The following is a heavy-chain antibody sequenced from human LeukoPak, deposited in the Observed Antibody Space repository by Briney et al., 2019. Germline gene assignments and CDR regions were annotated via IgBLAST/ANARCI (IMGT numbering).Heavy chain of an antibody. D-gene: IGHD5-24*01. Sequence: GGSLRLSCAASGFSFSNYAMTWVRQAPGKGLEWVSAISGSGVNTFSADSVKGRFTISRDNSKNTLYLQMNSLRAEDTAVYYCAKVRPGRDGYSHDYWGQGTLVTVSS. CDR1: GFSFSNYA. J-gene: IGHJ4*02. CDR2: ISGSGVNT. CDR3: AKVRPGRDGYSHDY. V-gene: IGHV3-23*01.